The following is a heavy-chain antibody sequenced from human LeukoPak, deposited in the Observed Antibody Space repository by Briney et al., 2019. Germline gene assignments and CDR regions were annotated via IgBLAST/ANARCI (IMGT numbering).Heavy chain of an antibody. J-gene: IGHJ1*01. V-gene: IGHV3-23*01. CDR1: GFTFSSYA. Sequence: VWSLRRDCAASGFTFSSYAMIWVRQAPGKGLGLVSAFSGSGGSTYYADYVKGRFTISRDNSKNTLYLQMNSLRAEDTAVYYCAKNVHCSSTSCYRGRAEYFQHWGQGTLVTVSS. D-gene: IGHD2-2*01. CDR2: FSGSGGST. CDR3: AKNVHCSSTSCYRGRAEYFQH.